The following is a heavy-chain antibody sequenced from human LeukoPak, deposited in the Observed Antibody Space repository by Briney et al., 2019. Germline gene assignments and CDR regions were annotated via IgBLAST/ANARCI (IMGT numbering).Heavy chain of an antibody. CDR3: ARDRYSSSWDLIAVAAQGAFDI. CDR2: ISSSGSTI. CDR1: GFTFSSYG. D-gene: IGHD6-13*01. J-gene: IGHJ3*02. V-gene: IGHV3-48*04. Sequence: GGSLRLSCAASGFTFSSYGMHWVRQAPGKGLEWVSYISSSGSTIYYADSVKGRFTISRDNAKNSLYLQMNSLRAEDTAVYYCARDRYSSSWDLIAVAAQGAFDIWGQGTMVTVSS.